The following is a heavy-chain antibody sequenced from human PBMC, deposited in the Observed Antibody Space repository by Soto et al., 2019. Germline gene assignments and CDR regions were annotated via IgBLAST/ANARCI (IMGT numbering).Heavy chain of an antibody. Sequence: QVQLVESGGGVVQPGRSLRLSCVASGFTFRSYVMYWVRQAPGKGLAWVAVISYDGNNKYYADSVKGRFTISRDNSKNTLYLQMNSLRAEDTAVYYCARAGCDGGSCYTLVGLRYGMDVWGQGTTVTVSS. CDR3: ARAGCDGGSCYTLVGLRYGMDV. V-gene: IGHV3-30-3*01. CDR2: ISYDGNNK. J-gene: IGHJ6*02. D-gene: IGHD2-15*01. CDR1: GFTFRSYV.